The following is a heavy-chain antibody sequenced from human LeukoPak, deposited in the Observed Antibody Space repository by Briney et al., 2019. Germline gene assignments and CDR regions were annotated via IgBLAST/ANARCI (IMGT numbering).Heavy chain of an antibody. V-gene: IGHV3-49*03. CDR1: GFTFGDYA. CDR2: IRSKAYGGTT. CDR3: TRYTDIVATMNY. J-gene: IGHJ4*02. Sequence: GGSLRLSCTASGFTFGDYAMSWFRQAPGKGLEWVGLIRSKAYGGTTEYAASVKGRFTISRDDSKSIAYLQMNSLKTEDTAVYYCTRYTDIVATMNYWGQGTLVTVSS. D-gene: IGHD5-12*01.